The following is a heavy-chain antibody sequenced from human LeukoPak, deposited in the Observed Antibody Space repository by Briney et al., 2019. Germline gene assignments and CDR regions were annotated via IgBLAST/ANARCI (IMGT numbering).Heavy chain of an antibody. CDR3: ANGRAVGADFDY. Sequence: GGSLRLSCAASGFIFNNYAMSWVRQAPGKGLEWVSAISGSGGSTYYADSVKGRFTISRDNSKNTLYLQMNSLRAEDTAVYYCANGRAVGADFDYWGQGTLVTVSS. D-gene: IGHD1-26*01. V-gene: IGHV3-23*01. J-gene: IGHJ4*02. CDR1: GFIFNNYA. CDR2: ISGSGGST.